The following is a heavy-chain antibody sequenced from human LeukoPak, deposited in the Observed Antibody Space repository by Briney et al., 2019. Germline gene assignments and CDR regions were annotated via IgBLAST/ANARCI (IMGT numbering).Heavy chain of an antibody. CDR3: ARSSGYYYLNWFDP. D-gene: IGHD3-22*01. J-gene: IGHJ5*02. V-gene: IGHV1-69*05. CDR2: IIPIFGTA. Sequence: GSSAKVSCKASGGTFSSYAISWGRPAPGQGPEWVGGIIPIFGTANYAQKFQGRVTITTDESTSTAYMELSSLRSEDTAVYYCARSSGYYYLNWFDPWGQGTLVTVSS. CDR1: GGTFSSYA.